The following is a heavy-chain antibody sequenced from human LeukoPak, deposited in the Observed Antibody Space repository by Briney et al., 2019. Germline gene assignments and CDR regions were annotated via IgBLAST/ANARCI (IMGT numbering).Heavy chain of an antibody. Sequence: PSETLSLTCTVSGYSISSGYYWGWIRQPPGKGLEWIGSIYHSGSTYYNPSLKSRVTISVDTSKNQFSLKLSSVTAADTAVYYRASGRRILTGYYRANPSYYFDYWGQGTLVTVSS. CDR1: GYSISSGYY. V-gene: IGHV4-38-2*02. CDR3: ASGRRILTGYYRANPSYYFDY. J-gene: IGHJ4*02. D-gene: IGHD3-9*01. CDR2: IYHSGST.